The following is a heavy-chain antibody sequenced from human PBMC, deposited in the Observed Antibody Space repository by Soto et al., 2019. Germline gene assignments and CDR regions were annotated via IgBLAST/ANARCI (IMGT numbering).Heavy chain of an antibody. V-gene: IGHV5-51*01. Sequence: PGESLKISCKGSGYSFTSHWIGWVRQMPGKGLEWMGIIYPGDSDTRYSPSFQGQVTISADKSISTAYLQWSSLKASDTAMYYCARSGNHPRYYYYGMDVWGQGTTVTVSS. CDR2: IYPGDSDT. D-gene: IGHD3-3*01. CDR1: GYSFTSHW. CDR3: ARSGNHPRYYYYGMDV. J-gene: IGHJ6*02.